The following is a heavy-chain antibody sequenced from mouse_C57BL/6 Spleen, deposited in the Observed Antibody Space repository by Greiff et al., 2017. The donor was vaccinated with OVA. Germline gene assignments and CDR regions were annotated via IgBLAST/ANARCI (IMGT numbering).Heavy chain of an antibody. D-gene: IGHD2-12*01. J-gene: IGHJ2*01. CDR3: ARKDSVSFDY. CDR2: IHPNSGST. V-gene: IGHV1-64*01. Sequence: QVHVKQPGAELVKPGASVKLSCKASGYTFTSYWMHWVKQRPGQGLEWIGMIHPNSGSTNYNEKFKSKATLTVDKSSNTDYMQLSSLTSDDSAVYYCARKDSVSFDYWGQGTTLTVSS. CDR1: GYTFTSYW.